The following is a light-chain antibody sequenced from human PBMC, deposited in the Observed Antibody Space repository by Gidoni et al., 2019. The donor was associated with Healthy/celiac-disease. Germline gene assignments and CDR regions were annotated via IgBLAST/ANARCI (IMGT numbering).Light chain of an antibody. CDR1: QCVSSN. Sequence: EIVMTQSPATLSVSPRESATLSCRGSQCVSSNLAWYQQKPGQAPRLLIYGASTRATGIPARFSGSGSGKEFTLTISSLQSEDFAVYYCQQYNNWPPWTFGQGTKVEIK. CDR2: GAS. V-gene: IGKV3-15*01. CDR3: QQYNNWPPWT. J-gene: IGKJ1*01.